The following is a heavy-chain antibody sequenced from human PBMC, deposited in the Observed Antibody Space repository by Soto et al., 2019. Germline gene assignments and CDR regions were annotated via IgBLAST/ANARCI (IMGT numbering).Heavy chain of an antibody. J-gene: IGHJ6*02. CDR3: AREDHDYSNSYYYYYGMDV. Sequence: ASVKVSCKAAGYTFTSYYMHWVRQAPGQGLEWMGIINPSGGSTSYAQKFQGRVTMTRDTSTSTVYMELSSLRSEDTAVYYCAREDHDYSNSYYYYYGMDVWGQGTTVTVSS. CDR1: GYTFTSYY. V-gene: IGHV1-46*01. D-gene: IGHD4-4*01. CDR2: INPSGGST.